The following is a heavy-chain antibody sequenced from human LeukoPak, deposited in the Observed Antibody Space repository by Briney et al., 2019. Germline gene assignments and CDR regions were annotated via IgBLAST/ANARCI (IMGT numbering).Heavy chain of an antibody. V-gene: IGHV1-69*06. Sequence: ASVKVSCKASGGTFSSYAISWVRQAPGQGLEWMGGIIPIFGTANYAQKFQGRVTITADKSTSTAYMELSRLRSDDTAVYYCARDPGSGYSFLYYFDYWGQGTLVTVSS. J-gene: IGHJ4*02. CDR1: GGTFSSYA. CDR3: ARDPGSGYSFLYYFDY. D-gene: IGHD5-18*01. CDR2: IIPIFGTA.